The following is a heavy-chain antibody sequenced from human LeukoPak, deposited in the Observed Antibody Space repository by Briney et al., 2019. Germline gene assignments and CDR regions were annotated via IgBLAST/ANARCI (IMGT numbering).Heavy chain of an antibody. V-gene: IGHV3-7*01. CDR2: IKQDGSEK. D-gene: IGHD2-2*01. CDR3: ARDRPLWVVVPAAVDAFDI. CDR1: GFTFSSYW. Sequence: PGGSLRLSCAASGFTFSSYWMSWVRQAPGKGLEWVANIKQDGSEKYYVDSVKGRFTISRDNAKNSLYLQMNSLRAEDTAVYYCARDRPLWVVVPAAVDAFDIWGQGTMVTVSS. J-gene: IGHJ3*02.